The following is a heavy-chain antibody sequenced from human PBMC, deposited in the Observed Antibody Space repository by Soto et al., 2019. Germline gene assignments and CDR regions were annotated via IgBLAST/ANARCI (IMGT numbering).Heavy chain of an antibody. CDR2: VFHTGST. D-gene: IGHD1-1*01. CDR1: YGHIINIYC. CDR3: ARVGVGTMVLDF. J-gene: IGHJ4*02. V-gene: IGHV4-4*01. Sequence: SLPNTVSYGHIINIYCCRIINQSPGKGLEWIGEVFHTGSTNYNPSLKSRVTISVDKSKNQFSLRLTSATAADTAVYFCARVGVGTMVLDFWVQGSLVTVFS.